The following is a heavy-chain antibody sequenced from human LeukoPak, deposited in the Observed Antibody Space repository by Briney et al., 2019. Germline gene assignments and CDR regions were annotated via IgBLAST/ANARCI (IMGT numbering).Heavy chain of an antibody. CDR2: ISYDGSNK. Sequence: GRSLRLSCAASGFTFSSYAMHWVRQAPGKGLEWVAVISYDGSNKYYADSVKGRFTISRDNSQSTLYLQMNSLRAEDTAVYYCAKYRGFGDSYDSWGQGTLVTVSS. CDR1: GFTFSSYA. V-gene: IGHV3-30*07. D-gene: IGHD3-10*01. J-gene: IGHJ4*02. CDR3: AKYRGFGDSYDS.